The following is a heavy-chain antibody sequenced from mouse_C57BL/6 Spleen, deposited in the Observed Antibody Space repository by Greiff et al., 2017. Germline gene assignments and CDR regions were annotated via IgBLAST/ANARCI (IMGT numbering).Heavy chain of an antibody. CDR2: LYPGSGSA. V-gene: IGHV1-55*01. Sequence: QVQLQQPGAELVKPGASVKMSCKASGYTFTSYWITWVKQRPGQGLEWIGALYPGSGSANYNEKFKSKATLTVDPSSCTGYMQLSSLTSEDYAVYYCARHYGRIYEDYWGQGTTLT. CDR1: GYTFTSYW. J-gene: IGHJ2*01. CDR3: ARHYGRIYEDY. D-gene: IGHD1-1*01.